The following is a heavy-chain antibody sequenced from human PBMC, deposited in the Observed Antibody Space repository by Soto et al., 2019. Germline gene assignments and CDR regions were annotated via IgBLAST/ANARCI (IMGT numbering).Heavy chain of an antibody. D-gene: IGHD1-1*01. CDR2: ISAHNDNT. V-gene: IGHV1-18*01. CDR1: GYTFTSYG. Sequence: QVNLVQSGAEVRKPGASVKVSCKGSGYTFTSYGIAWVRQAPGQGLEWMGWISAHNDNTNSAQKVQGRVTVTRDTSTSTAYMELRNLRSEDTAGSYCARGGYGDYWGQGARVTVSS. J-gene: IGHJ4*02. CDR3: ARGGYGDY.